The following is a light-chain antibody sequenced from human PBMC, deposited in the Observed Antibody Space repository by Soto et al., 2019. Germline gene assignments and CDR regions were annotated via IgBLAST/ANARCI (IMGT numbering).Light chain of an antibody. CDR1: QSVSSSY. V-gene: IGKV3-20*01. CDR3: QQYGYSSWT. CDR2: GAS. Sequence: EIVLTQSPGTLSLSPGERATLSCRASQSVSSSYLAWYQQNPGQAPRLLIYGASSRATGIPDRCSGSGSGTDFTLTITRLEPEDFAVYYCQQYGYSSWTFGKGTKV. J-gene: IGKJ1*01.